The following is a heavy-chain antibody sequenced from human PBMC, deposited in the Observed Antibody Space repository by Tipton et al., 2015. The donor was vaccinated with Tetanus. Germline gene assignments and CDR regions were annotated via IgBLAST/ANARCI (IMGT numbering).Heavy chain of an antibody. CDR2: IYSPGTT. J-gene: IGHJ6*02. CDR3: ARDGGNYFYYGMNV. Sequence: GLVKPSETLSLTCTVSGGSLRSGDHYWSWIRQPPGKGLEWIGYIYSPGTTSYAPSLRGRATISFDSVKNHFSLSLSSVTAADTAMYYCARDGGNYFYYGMNVWGQRAAVTVS. CDR1: GGSLRSGDHY. V-gene: IGHV4-31*03.